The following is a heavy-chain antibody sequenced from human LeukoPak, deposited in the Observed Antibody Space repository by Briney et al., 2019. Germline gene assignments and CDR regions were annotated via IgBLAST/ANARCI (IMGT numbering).Heavy chain of an antibody. D-gene: IGHD3-10*01. CDR2: INHSGST. J-gene: IGHJ6*03. CDR1: GASFSGYY. V-gene: IGHV4-34*01. Sequence: SETLSLTCAVYGASFSGYYRSWIRQPPGKGLEWVGEINHSGSTTYHPSLKSRATISVDTSKNQFSLKLSSVTAADTAVYYCARRRRRLGVWFGESHYYMDVWGKGTTVTIS. CDR3: ARRRRRLGVWFGESHYYMDV.